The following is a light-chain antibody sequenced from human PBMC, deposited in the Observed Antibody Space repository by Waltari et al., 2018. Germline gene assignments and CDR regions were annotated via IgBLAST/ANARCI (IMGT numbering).Light chain of an antibody. V-gene: IGLV1-36*01. Sequence: QSVLTQPPSVSEAPRPRVTISCSGSSSNLGHHAVNWYPRLPGKATKLLIYYDDLLSSGVSDRFSGSKSGSSASLAISGLQSEEEADYYCAAWDDSLNGWVFGGGTKLTVL. CDR2: YDD. CDR3: AAWDDSLNGWV. J-gene: IGLJ3*02. CDR1: SSNLGHHA.